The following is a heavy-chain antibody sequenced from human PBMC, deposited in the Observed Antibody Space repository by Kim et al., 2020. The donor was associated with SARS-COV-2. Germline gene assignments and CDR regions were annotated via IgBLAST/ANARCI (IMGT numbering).Heavy chain of an antibody. CDR2: MSFDERNI. V-gene: IGHV3-30*18. CDR3: AKDVSYASDTQNNLGNWFDA. CDR1: GISFSFYG. J-gene: IGHJ5*02. D-gene: IGHD3-10*01. Sequence: GGSLRLSCAASGISFSFYGVHWIRQAPGKGLEWVAVMSFDERNIFYGDSVKGRFTISKDNSKNTAYLQMNSLRPEDTALYYCAKDVSYASDTQNNLGNWFDAWGQGTLVTVSS.